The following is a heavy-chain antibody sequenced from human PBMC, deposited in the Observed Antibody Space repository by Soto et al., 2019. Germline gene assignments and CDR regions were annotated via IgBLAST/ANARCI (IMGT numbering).Heavy chain of an antibody. J-gene: IGHJ4*02. D-gene: IGHD3-10*01. CDR3: ARLDYYSSGNPVYFIDY. CDR1: GNTFSNYA. CDR2: IIPMFGRT. V-gene: IGHV1-69*01. Sequence: QVQLVQSGAEVKKPGSSVKVSCKASGNTFSNYAISWVRQAPGQGLEWMGGIIPMFGRTNYAQRFQGRVTMTADESTRTAYMELGSLRSEDTAVYYCARLDYYSSGNPVYFIDYWGQGTLVTVSS.